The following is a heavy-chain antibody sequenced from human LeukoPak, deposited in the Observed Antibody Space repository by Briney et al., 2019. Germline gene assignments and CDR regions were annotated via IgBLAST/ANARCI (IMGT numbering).Heavy chain of an antibody. D-gene: IGHD1-26*01. CDR3: TRDSGTYNWFDP. CDR1: GFTFSGSA. Sequence: GGSLRLSCAASGFTFSGSAIHWVRQSSGKGLEWVGQIDKKDKGYATATAYAASVKGRFTISRDDSINTAYLKMKSLKTEDTALYYCTRDSGTYNWFDPWGQGTLVTVSS. J-gene: IGHJ5*02. CDR2: IDKKDKGYATAT. V-gene: IGHV3-73*01.